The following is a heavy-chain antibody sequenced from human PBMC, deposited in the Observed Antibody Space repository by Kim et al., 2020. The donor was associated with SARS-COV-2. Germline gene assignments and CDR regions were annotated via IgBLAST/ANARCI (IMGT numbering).Heavy chain of an antibody. CDR1: GGSISSYY. CDR2: IYYSGST. D-gene: IGHD3-9*01. J-gene: IGHJ5*02. CDR3: ARGGAGYYNWFDP. Sequence: SETLSLTCTVSGGSISSYYWSWIRQPPGKGLEWIGYIYYSGSTNYNPSLKSRVTISVDTSKNQFSLKLSSVTAADTAVYYCARGGAGYYNWFDPWGQGTLVTVSS. V-gene: IGHV4-59*13.